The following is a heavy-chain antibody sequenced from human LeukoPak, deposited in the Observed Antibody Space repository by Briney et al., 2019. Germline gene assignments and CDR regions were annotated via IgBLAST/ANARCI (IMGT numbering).Heavy chain of an antibody. J-gene: IGHJ5*02. CDR3: ARGTYYYDSSGYS. CDR1: GFTFSSYA. Sequence: GGSLRLSCAASGFTFSSYAMTWVRQAPGKGLEWVSGINWNGGTTGYADSARGRFTISRDNAKNSLFLQMNSLRAEDTALYYCARGTYYYDSSGYSWGQGTLVTVSS. CDR2: INWNGGTT. D-gene: IGHD3-22*01. V-gene: IGHV3-20*04.